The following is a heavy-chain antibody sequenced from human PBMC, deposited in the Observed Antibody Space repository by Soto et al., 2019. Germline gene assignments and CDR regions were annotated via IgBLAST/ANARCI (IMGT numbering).Heavy chain of an antibody. CDR1: GDAVIKGDYS. CDR2: IYYIGGP. J-gene: IGHJ5*02. D-gene: IGHD6-6*01. V-gene: IGHV4-30-4*01. Sequence: PSETLSLTCSVSGDAVIKGDYSWIWIRQPPGKGLEWIGYIYYIGGPYYNPSLQSRVTISMDTSKNQVSLNLTSVTAADTAVYYCARGPRIAASPWPNWFDPWGQGTLVTVSS. CDR3: ARGPRIAASPWPNWFDP.